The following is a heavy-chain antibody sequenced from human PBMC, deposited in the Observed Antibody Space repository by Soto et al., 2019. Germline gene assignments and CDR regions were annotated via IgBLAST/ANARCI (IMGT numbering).Heavy chain of an antibody. CDR2: ISAYNGNT. J-gene: IGHJ6*02. D-gene: IGHD2-2*01. V-gene: IGHV1-18*01. CDR1: GYTFTSYG. CDR3: AREEYCSSTSCRDYYYYGMDV. Sequence: ASVKVSRKASGYTFTSYGISWVRQAPGQGLEWMGWISAYNGNTNYAQKLQGRVTMTTDTSTSTAYMELRSLRSDDTAVYYCAREEYCSSTSCRDYYYYGMDVWGQGTTVTVYS.